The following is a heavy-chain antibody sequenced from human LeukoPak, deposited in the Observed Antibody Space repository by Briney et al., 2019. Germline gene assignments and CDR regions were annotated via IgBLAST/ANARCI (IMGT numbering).Heavy chain of an antibody. Sequence: GGSLRLSCAVSGFRDSYYYMSWVRQAPGRGLEWVGLIRDSGEAFYADFARGRFAISRDESENTLYLQMNSLRVEDTAVYFCARDRAANQDWVEFDPWGQGTPVIVSS. J-gene: IGHJ5*02. CDR2: IRDSGEA. V-gene: IGHV3-66*03. CDR3: ARDRAANQDWVEFDP. CDR1: GFRDSYYY. D-gene: IGHD3/OR15-3a*01.